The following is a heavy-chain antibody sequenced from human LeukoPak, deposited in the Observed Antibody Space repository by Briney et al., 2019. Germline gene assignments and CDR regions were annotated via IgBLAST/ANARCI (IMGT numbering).Heavy chain of an antibody. CDR2: IYYSGST. J-gene: IGHJ5*02. V-gene: IGHV4-59*12. CDR1: GGSIRSNY. Sequence: PSETLSLTCTVSGGSIRSNYWSWIRQPPGKGLEWIGYIYYSGSTSYNPSLKSRVTISVDTSKNQFSLNLSSVTAADTAVYYCARRGVPATRGWFDPWGQGTLVTVSS. CDR3: ARRGVPATRGWFDP. D-gene: IGHD2-2*01.